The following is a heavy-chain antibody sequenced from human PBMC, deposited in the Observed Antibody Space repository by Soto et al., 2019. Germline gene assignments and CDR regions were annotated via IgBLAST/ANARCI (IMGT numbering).Heavy chain of an antibody. J-gene: IGHJ4*02. CDR2: INHSGST. CDR3: ARGWGRIFDY. D-gene: IGHD7-27*01. V-gene: IGHV4-34*01. CDR1: GGSLSGYY. Sequence: QVQLQQWGAGLLKPSETLSLTCAVYGGSLSGYYWSWIRQPPGKGLEWIGEINHSGSTNYNPSLKSRVTISVDTSKNQFSLKLSSVTAAETAVYYCARGWGRIFDYWGQGTLVTVSS.